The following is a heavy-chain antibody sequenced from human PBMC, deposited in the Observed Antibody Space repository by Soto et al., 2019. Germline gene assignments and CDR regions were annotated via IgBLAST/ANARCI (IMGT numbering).Heavy chain of an antibody. CDR3: AREGVRGMDV. V-gene: IGHV1-8*01. J-gene: IGHJ6*02. CDR2: KNPNSGNT. Sequence: QVQLVQSGAELKKPGASVKVSCKASGYTFTSYDINWVRQATGPGMEWMGWKNPNSGNTGYAQKFQVSITMNRNTSICTAYMELSSPRSEAMALYYCAREGVRGMDVGGLWTTVTVSS. CDR1: GYTFTSYD.